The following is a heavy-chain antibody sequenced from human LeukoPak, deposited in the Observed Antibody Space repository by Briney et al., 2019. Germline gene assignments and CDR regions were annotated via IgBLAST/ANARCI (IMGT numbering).Heavy chain of an antibody. CDR2: IYTGGTT. Sequence: SETLSLTCTVSGASISSYFWSWIRQPAGKGLEWIARIYTGGTTNYNPSLKSRLTMSVDTARNQFSLNLTSVTAADTAVYYCAREGGDYYDSSGYYWFDPWGQGTLVTVSS. V-gene: IGHV4-4*07. J-gene: IGHJ5*02. CDR3: AREGGDYYDSSGYYWFDP. CDR1: GASISSYF. D-gene: IGHD3-22*01.